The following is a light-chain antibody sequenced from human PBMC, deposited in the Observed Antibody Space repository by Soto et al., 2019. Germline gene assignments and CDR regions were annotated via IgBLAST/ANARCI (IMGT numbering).Light chain of an antibody. CDR2: DTS. J-gene: IGKJ4*01. Sequence: DIVLTQSPATLSLSPGERATHSCGASQSITNNYLAWYQQKPGLAPRLLIYDTSKRATGIPDRFSGSGSGTDFTLTISRLEPEDFAVYYCQQYGSLITFGGGTKVDIK. CDR3: QQYGSLIT. V-gene: IGKV3D-20*01. CDR1: QSITNNY.